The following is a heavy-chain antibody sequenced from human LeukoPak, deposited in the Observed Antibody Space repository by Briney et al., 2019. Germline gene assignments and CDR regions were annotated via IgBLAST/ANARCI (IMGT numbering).Heavy chain of an antibody. CDR1: GGSISSGSYY. CDR3: ARETAMARGGFDY. D-gene: IGHD5-18*01. CDR2: IYTSGST. Sequence: SETLSLTCTVSGGSISSGSYYWSCIRQPAGKGLEWIGRIYTSGSTNYNPSLKSRVTISVDTSKNQFSLKLSSVTAADTAVYYCARETAMARGGFDYWGQGTLVTVSS. J-gene: IGHJ4*02. V-gene: IGHV4-61*02.